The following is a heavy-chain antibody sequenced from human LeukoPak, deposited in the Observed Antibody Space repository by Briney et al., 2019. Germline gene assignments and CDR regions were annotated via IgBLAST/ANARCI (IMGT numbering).Heavy chain of an antibody. CDR1: GFMFDDYA. J-gene: IGHJ4*02. CDR3: AREQFSHTSNYFDN. CDR2: ISGDGVSS. D-gene: IGHD5-24*01. Sequence: GGSLRLSCAASGFMFDDYAMHWVRHVPGRGLEWVSLISGDGVSSFYADSVRGRFTISRDNNNNSLSLQMHSLTAEDTAFYYCAREQFSHTSNYFDNWGQGSLVTVSS. V-gene: IGHV3-43*02.